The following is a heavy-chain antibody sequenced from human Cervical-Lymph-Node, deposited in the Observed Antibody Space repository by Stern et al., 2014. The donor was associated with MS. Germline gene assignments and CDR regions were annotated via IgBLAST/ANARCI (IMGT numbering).Heavy chain of an antibody. CDR3: AKGGYSYGYVDY. CDR2: ISWNSGSI. CDR1: GFTFDDYA. Sequence: EVQLVESGGGLVQPGRSLRLSCAASGFTFDDYAMPWVRQAPGKGMEWVSGISWNSGSIGYADSVKGRFTISRDNAKNSLYLQMNSLRAEDTALYYCAKGGYSYGYVDYWGQGTLVTVSS. J-gene: IGHJ4*02. D-gene: IGHD5-18*01. V-gene: IGHV3-9*01.